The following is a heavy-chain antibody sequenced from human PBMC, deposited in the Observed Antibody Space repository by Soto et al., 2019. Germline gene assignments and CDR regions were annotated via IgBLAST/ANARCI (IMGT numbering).Heavy chain of an antibody. D-gene: IGHD3-3*01. CDR3: ARDPYNYDFWSAYGY. J-gene: IGHJ4*02. V-gene: IGHV3-23*01. Sequence: GGSLRLSCAASGFTFSTDAMSWVRQAPGKGLEWVSATTGSGGSTYYADSVKGRFTISRDNSKNTLYLQMNSLRAEDTAVYYCARDPYNYDFWSAYGYWGQGTLVTVSS. CDR2: TTGSGGST. CDR1: GFTFSTDA.